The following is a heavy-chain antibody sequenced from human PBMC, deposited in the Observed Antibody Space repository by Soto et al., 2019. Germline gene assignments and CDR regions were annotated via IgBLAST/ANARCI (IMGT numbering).Heavy chain of an antibody. CDR1: GFTFSSYL. J-gene: IGHJ6*03. Sequence: GGSLRLFCAASGFTFSSYLMSWVREAPGKGLGWVANIKQAGSEKYYVDSVKGRFTSSSDNAKNSLYLQMNSLRAEDTAVYYCAREGGHGAIIYYYMDVWGKGTTVTVSS. CDR2: IKQAGSEK. D-gene: IGHD2-2*02. CDR3: AREGGHGAIIYYYMDV. V-gene: IGHV3-7*01.